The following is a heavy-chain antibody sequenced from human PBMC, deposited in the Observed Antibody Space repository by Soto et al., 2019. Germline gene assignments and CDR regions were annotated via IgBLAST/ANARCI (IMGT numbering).Heavy chain of an antibody. J-gene: IGHJ5*02. CDR2: IYNGGRT. D-gene: IGHD3-22*01. CDR3: SRVGPWVPSYYDSSPYTFENWFDP. CDR1: SYYISNGYY. Sequence: ETLSPSFAVSSYYISNGYYWGLRRLPPGKGLEWMRSIYNGGRTSYSPSLNSRVTLSIDTSNNLDSLILNSVTAADTAVYYCSRVGPWVPSYYDSSPYTFENWFDPWGQGPLVTVSS. V-gene: IGHV4-38-2*01.